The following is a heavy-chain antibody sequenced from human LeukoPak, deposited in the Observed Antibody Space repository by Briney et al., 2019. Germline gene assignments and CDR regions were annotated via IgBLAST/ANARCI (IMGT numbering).Heavy chain of an antibody. D-gene: IGHD5-18*01. V-gene: IGHV3-53*01. J-gene: IGHJ4*02. CDR2: IYSGSST. CDR1: GFIFSSNY. Sequence: PGGSLRLSCVASGFIFSSNYMSWVRQAPGKGLERVSIIYSGSSTYYADSVKGRFTISRDNSKNTVFLQMNSLRVEDTAVYYCARGPTRGYGDYWGQGTLVTVSS. CDR3: ARGPTRGYGDY.